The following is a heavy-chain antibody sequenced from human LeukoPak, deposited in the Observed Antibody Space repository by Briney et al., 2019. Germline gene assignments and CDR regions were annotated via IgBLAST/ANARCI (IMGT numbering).Heavy chain of an antibody. D-gene: IGHD3-22*01. Sequence: GGSLRLSCAASGFTFSSYGMHWVRQAPGKGLEWVAVISYDGSNKYYVDSVKGRFTISRENSKNTLYLQMNSLRAEDTAVYYCAKNNYDSSGYHSPFDYWGQGTLVTVSS. CDR1: GFTFSSYG. CDR3: AKNNYDSSGYHSPFDY. CDR2: ISYDGSNK. J-gene: IGHJ4*02. V-gene: IGHV3-30*18.